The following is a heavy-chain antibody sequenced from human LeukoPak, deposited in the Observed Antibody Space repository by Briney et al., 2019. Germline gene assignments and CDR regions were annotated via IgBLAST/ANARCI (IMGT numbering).Heavy chain of an antibody. D-gene: IGHD6-19*01. V-gene: IGHV3-74*01. CDR3: ARVRYSSGWYFDY. Sequence: GGSLRLSCAASGFTFSSYWMHWVRQAPGKGLVWVSRINSDGSSTSYADSVKGRFTISRDNAKNTLYLQMNSLRAEDTAVYYCARVRYSSGWYFDYWGQGTLVTVSS. CDR1: GFTFSSYW. CDR2: INSDGSST. J-gene: IGHJ4*02.